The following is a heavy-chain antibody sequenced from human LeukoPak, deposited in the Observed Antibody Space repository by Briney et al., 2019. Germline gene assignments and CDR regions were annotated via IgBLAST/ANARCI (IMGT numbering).Heavy chain of an antibody. CDR3: ASTTAAAGNLDDY. Sequence: SETLSLTCAVYGGSFRGYYWRWVRQPAGKGVEWIGEINHSGCTNYNPSLKSRVTISVDTSKNQFSLKLSSVTAADTAVYYCASTTAAAGNLDDYWGQGTLVTVSS. V-gene: IGHV4-34*01. CDR2: INHSGCT. D-gene: IGHD6-13*01. J-gene: IGHJ4*02. CDR1: GGSFRGYY.